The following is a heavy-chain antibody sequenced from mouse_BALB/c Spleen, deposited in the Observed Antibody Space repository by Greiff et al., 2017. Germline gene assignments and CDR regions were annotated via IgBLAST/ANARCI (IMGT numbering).Heavy chain of an antibody. Sequence: EVQLQQSGPELVKPGASVKIPCKASGYTFTDYNMDWVKQSHGKSLEWIGDINPNNGGTIYNQKFKGKATLTVDKSSSTAYMELRSLTSEDTAVYYCAREGYGNYLFAYWGQGTLVTVSA. CDR3: AREGYGNYLFAY. CDR1: GYTFTDYN. D-gene: IGHD2-10*02. J-gene: IGHJ3*01. V-gene: IGHV1-18*01. CDR2: INPNNGGT.